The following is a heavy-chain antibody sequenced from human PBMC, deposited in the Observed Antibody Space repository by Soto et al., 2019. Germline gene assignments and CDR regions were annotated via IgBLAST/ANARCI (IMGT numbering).Heavy chain of an antibody. V-gene: IGHV4-30-2*01. J-gene: IGHJ4*02. CDR2: IYHSGST. CDR3: ARGWSGELFFDY. CDR1: GGSISSGGYS. Sequence: SETLSLTCAVSGGSISSGGYSWSWIRQPPGKGLEWIGYIYHSGSTYYNPSLKSRVTISVDRSKNQFSLKLSSVTAADTAVYYCARGWSGELFFDYWGQGTLVTVSS. D-gene: IGHD3-10*01.